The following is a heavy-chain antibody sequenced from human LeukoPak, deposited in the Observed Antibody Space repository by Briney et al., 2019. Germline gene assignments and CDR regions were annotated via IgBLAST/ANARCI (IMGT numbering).Heavy chain of an antibody. CDR3: ATGAGGSYWAFDY. V-gene: IGHV4-31*03. CDR1: GGSITSSNYY. D-gene: IGHD1-26*01. CDR2: IYYSGST. J-gene: IGHJ4*02. Sequence: SETLSLTCTVSGGSITSSNYYWGWIRQSPGKGLEWIGYIYYSGSTFYNPSLKSRVTISLDTSKNQFSLKLSSVTAADTAVYYCATGAGGSYWAFDYWGQGTLVTVSS.